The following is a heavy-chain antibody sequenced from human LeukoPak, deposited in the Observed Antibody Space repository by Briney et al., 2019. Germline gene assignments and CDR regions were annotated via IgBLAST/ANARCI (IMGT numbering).Heavy chain of an antibody. CDR2: ISSSGSTM. V-gene: IGHV3-48*03. J-gene: IGHJ4*02. Sequence: PGGSLRLSCAASGFTFSDYEMNWVRQAPGKGPEWVSYISSSGSTMFYADSVKGRFTISRDNAKNSLHLQMNSLRAEDTAVYYCAKEGLVGATTLWGQGTLVTVSS. CDR1: GFTFSDYE. D-gene: IGHD1-26*01. CDR3: AKEGLVGATTL.